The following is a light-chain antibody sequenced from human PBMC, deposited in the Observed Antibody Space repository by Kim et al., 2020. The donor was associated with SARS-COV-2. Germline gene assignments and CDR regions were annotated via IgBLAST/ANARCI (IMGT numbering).Light chain of an antibody. CDR3: QTWGTGIVV. Sequence: ASVKLTCTLNYEHRLYAIAWNQQQSGKGPRYLMKVNGDGSHNKGDGTPDRFSGSTSGAERYLTISSLQSEDEADYYCQTWGTGIVVFGGGTQLTVL. V-gene: IGLV4-69*01. J-gene: IGLJ2*01. CDR2: VNGDGSH. CDR1: YEHRLYA.